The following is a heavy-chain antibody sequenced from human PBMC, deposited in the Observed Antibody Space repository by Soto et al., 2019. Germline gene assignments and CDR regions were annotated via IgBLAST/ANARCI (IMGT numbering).Heavy chain of an antibody. CDR3: AKQKIVVVTPCDY. J-gene: IGHJ4*02. V-gene: IGHV3-23*01. CDR2: ISGSGGST. CDR1: GFTFSSYA. D-gene: IGHD3-22*01. Sequence: EVQLLESGGGLVQPGGSLRLSCAASGFTFSSYAMSWVRQAPGKGLEWVSAISGSGGSTYYADSVKGRSTIARDNSKNTLYLQMNSLRAEDTAVYYCAKQKIVVVTPCDYWGQGTLVTVSS.